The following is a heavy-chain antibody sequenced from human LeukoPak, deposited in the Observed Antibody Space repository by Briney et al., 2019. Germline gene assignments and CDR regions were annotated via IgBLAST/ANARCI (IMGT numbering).Heavy chain of an antibody. Sequence: GGSLRLSCEASGFTFRTYGMHWVRQAPGKGLDWVAFIRYDGRDKSYADSVKGRFTISRDNSKNTLYLQMNTLRAEDTAVYYCAKEIATRGPPHDAFDIWGQGTMVTVSS. J-gene: IGHJ3*02. D-gene: IGHD2-15*01. CDR1: GFTFRTYG. CDR3: AKEIATRGPPHDAFDI. CDR2: IRYDGRDK. V-gene: IGHV3-30*02.